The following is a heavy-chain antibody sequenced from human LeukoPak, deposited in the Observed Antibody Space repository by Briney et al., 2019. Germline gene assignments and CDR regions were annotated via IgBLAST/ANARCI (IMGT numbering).Heavy chain of an antibody. J-gene: IGHJ4*02. Sequence: GSLRLSCAASGFTFSSYAMSWVRQPPGKGLEWIGEIYHSGSTNYNPSLKSRVTISVDKSKNQFSLKLSSVTAADTAVYYCARIAAAGTSWGQGTLVTVSS. CDR3: ARIAAAGTS. V-gene: IGHV4-4*02. D-gene: IGHD6-13*01. CDR2: IYHSGST. CDR1: GFTFSSYAM.